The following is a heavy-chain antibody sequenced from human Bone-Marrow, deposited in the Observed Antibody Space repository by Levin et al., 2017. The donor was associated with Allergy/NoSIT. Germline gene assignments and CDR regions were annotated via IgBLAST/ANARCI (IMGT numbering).Heavy chain of an antibody. CDR1: GYTFTSYG. J-gene: IGHJ6*02. V-gene: IGHV1-18*01. CDR2: ISAYNGNT. D-gene: IGHD3-3*01. CDR3: ARDPGYDFWSGYLSYYYYGMDV. Sequence: GASVKVSCKASGYTFTSYGISWVRQAPGQGLEWMGWISAYNGNTNYAQKLQGRVTMTTDTSTSTAYMELRSLRSDDTAVYYCARDPGYDFWSGYLSYYYYGMDVWGQGTTVTVSS.